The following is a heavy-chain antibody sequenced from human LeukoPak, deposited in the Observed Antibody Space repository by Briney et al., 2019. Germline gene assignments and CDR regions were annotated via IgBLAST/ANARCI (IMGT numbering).Heavy chain of an antibody. CDR3: ARDTGDDSSGYYSGDY. CDR1: GGTFSSYA. CDR2: IIPIFGTA. J-gene: IGHJ4*02. Sequence: SVKVSCKASGGTFSSYAISWVRQAPGQGLEWMGGIIPIFGTANYAQKFQGRVTITADESTSTAYMGLSSLRSEDTAVYYCARDTGDDSSGYYSGDYWGQGTLVAVSS. D-gene: IGHD3-22*01. V-gene: IGHV1-69*13.